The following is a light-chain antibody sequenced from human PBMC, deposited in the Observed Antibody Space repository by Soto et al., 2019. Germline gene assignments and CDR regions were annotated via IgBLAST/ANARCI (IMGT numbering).Light chain of an antibody. CDR3: CSYGGNNNLI. J-gene: IGLJ2*01. V-gene: IGLV2-8*01. CDR1: SSDVGGYNF. CDR2: EVS. Sequence: QSALTQPPSASGSPGQSVTISCTGTSSDVGGYNFVSWYQKYPGKPPKLLIFEVSKRPPGVPDRFSGSKSGNTASLRVSRLQDEDEADYYCCSYGGNNNLIFGAGTKLTVL.